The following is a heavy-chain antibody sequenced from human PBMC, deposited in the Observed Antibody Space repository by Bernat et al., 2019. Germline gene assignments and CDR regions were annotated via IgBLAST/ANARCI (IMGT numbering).Heavy chain of an antibody. J-gene: IGHJ4*02. V-gene: IGHV3-73*01. D-gene: IGHD5-12*01. CDR1: GFIFSDSG. CDR3: TRYPVGQIVPTPFDY. CDR2: IRSKANGYTT. Sequence: EVQLVESGGGLVQPGGSLKLSCETSGFIFSDSGMHWVRQASGKGLEWVGRIRSKANGYTTAYGASVKGRFTISRDDSKKMAYLQMNSLKTEDTAVYYCTRYPVGQIVPTPFDYWGQGTLVTVSS.